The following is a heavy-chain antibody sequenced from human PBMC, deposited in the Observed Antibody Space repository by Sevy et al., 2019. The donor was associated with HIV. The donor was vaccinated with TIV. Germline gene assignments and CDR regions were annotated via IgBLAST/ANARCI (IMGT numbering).Heavy chain of an antibody. CDR3: ARRASYSSGWYDY. Sequence: SETLSLTCTVSGGSISSGGYYWSWIRQHPGKGLEWIGYIYYSGSTYYHPSLKSRVTISVDTSKNQFSLKLSSVTAADTAVYYCARRASYSSGWYDYWGQGTLVTVSS. D-gene: IGHD6-19*01. CDR2: IYYSGST. J-gene: IGHJ4*02. V-gene: IGHV4-31*03. CDR1: GGSISSGGYY.